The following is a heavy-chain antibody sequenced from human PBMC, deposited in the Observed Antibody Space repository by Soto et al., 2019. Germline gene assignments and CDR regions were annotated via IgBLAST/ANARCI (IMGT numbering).Heavy chain of an antibody. CDR2: ISGTGVYI. V-gene: IGHV3-21*01. CDR1: GFTFRSQA. J-gene: IGHJ5*02. CDR3: AREGALKPFSS. Sequence: PGGSLRLSCAASGFTFRSQAMSWVRQAPGKGLEWVSHISGTGVYIHYADAVKGRFTISRDNAKSSVYLQMNSLRAEDTAVYYCAREGALKPFSSWGQGALVTVS.